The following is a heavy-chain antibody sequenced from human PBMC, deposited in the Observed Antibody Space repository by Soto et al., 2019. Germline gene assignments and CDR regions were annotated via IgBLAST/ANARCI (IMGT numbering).Heavy chain of an antibody. D-gene: IGHD1-1*01. V-gene: IGHV3-23*01. CDR2: ISATSGNT. CDR3: ARRESTMGYGMDV. CDR1: GFTFSSYA. Sequence: PGGSLRLSCAASGFTFSSYAMTWVRQAPGKGLEWVSAISATSGNTFYADSVKGRFTVSRDNSKNTLYLQMNSLRAEDTAVYYCARRESTMGYGMDVWGQGTTVTVSS. J-gene: IGHJ6*02.